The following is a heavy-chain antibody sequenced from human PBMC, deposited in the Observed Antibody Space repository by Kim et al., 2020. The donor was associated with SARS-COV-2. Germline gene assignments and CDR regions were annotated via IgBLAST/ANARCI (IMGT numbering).Heavy chain of an antibody. Sequence: GGSLRLSCAASGFSFGDSAMHWVRQAPGKGLDWVALVFYDGAYKYYADSVKGRFTISRDNSKNTLYLQMNSLRVEDTAMYYCAKGGPSGWRSFDYWGQGTLVTVSS. CDR2: VFYDGAYK. J-gene: IGHJ4*02. V-gene: IGHV3-33*06. D-gene: IGHD6-19*01. CDR1: GFSFGDSA. CDR3: AKGGPSGWRSFDY.